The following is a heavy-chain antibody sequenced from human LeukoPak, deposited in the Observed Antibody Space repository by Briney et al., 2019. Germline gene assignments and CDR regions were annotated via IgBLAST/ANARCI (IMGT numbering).Heavy chain of an antibody. Sequence: QPGGSLRLSCAASGFTFSSYAMMWVRQAPGKGLEWVSAISGSDSGSSGATNYADSVKGRFIISRDNSKNTLSLQMSSLRAEDTAVYYCAKSRSGWYIFDYWGLGTLVTVSS. CDR1: GFTFSSYA. J-gene: IGHJ4*02. D-gene: IGHD6-19*01. CDR3: AKSRSGWYIFDY. V-gene: IGHV3-23*01. CDR2: ISGSDSGSSGAT.